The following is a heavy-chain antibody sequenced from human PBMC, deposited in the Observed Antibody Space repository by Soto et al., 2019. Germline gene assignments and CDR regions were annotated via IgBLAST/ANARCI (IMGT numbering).Heavy chain of an antibody. J-gene: IGHJ6*02. Sequence: PGESLKISCKGSGFSFTSHWISWVRQMPGKGLEWMGRIDPSDSYTNYSPSFQGHVTISADKSISTAYMQWSSLKASDTAMYYCARILGHGEYGMDVWGQGTTVTVSS. CDR2: IDPSDSYT. V-gene: IGHV5-10-1*01. CDR3: ARILGHGEYGMDV. D-gene: IGHD3-3*01. CDR1: GFSFTSHW.